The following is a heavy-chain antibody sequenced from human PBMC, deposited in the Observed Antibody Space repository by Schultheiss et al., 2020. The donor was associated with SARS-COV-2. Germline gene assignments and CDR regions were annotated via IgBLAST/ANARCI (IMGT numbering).Heavy chain of an antibody. V-gene: IGHV4-4*07. J-gene: IGHJ4*02. D-gene: IGHD6-19*01. Sequence: GSLRLSCTVSGGSISSYYWSWIRQPAGKGLEWIGRIYTSGSTNYNPSLKSRVTMSVDTSKNQFSLKLSSVTAADTAVYYCARVAGASTLDYWGQGTLVTVSS. CDR2: IYTSGST. CDR1: GGSISSYY. CDR3: ARVAGASTLDY.